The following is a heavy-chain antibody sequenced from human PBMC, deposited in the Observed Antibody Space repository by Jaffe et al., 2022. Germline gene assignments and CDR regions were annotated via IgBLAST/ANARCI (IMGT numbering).Heavy chain of an antibody. J-gene: IGHJ3*02. Sequence: EVQLLESGGGLVQPGGSLRLSCAASGFTFNNYDMSWVRQAPGKGLEWVSAVSGSGDYTVYADSVKGRFTISRDNSKGTLYLQMNSLRVEDTAVYFCAKKLTTIRSTFDIWGQGTMVTVSS. V-gene: IGHV3-23*01. CDR3: AKKLTTIRSTFDI. D-gene: IGHD4-4*01. CDR2: VSGSGDYT. CDR1: GFTFNNYD.